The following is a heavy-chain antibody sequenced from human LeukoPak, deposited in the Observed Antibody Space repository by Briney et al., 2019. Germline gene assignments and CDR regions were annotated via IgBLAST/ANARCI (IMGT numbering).Heavy chain of an antibody. CDR3: AKGYSSGWYDY. D-gene: IGHD6-19*01. Sequence: GGSLRLSCAASGFTFSSYAMSWVRQAPGKGLEWVSGIRGSGGSTYYADSVKGRFTISRDNSKNTLYLQMNSLRAGDTAVYYCAKGYSSGWYDYWGQGTLVTVSS. CDR1: GFTFSSYA. J-gene: IGHJ4*02. V-gene: IGHV3-23*01. CDR2: IRGSGGST.